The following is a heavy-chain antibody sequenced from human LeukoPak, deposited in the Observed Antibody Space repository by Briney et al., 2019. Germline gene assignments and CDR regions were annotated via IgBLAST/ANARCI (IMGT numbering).Heavy chain of an antibody. D-gene: IGHD6-13*01. CDR3: ASDRGSGSWYGRDY. V-gene: IGHV4-34*01. J-gene: IGHJ4*02. CDR2: INHSGST. CDR1: GGSFSGYY. Sequence: PETLSLTCAVYGGSFSGYYWSWIRQPPGKGLEWIGEINHSGSTNYNPSLKSRVTISVDTSKNQFSLKLSSVTAADTAVYYCASDRGSGSWYGRDYWGQGTLVTVSS.